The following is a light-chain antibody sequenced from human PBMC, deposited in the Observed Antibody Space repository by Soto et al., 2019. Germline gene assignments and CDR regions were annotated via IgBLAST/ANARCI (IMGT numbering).Light chain of an antibody. CDR1: QSISSW. Sequence: DIQMTHSPSTLSASVLYIVTITFRSSQSISSWLALYQQKPGKAPKLLIYKASSLESGVPSRFSCSGSVTEFTLTMSSLQPDDFATYYCKQYNSYWTFGQGTKVDIK. CDR2: KAS. J-gene: IGKJ1*01. V-gene: IGKV1-5*03. CDR3: KQYNSYWT.